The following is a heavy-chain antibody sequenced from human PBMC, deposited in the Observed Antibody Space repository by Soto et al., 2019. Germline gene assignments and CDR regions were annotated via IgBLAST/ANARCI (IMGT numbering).Heavy chain of an antibody. J-gene: IGHJ5*02. D-gene: IGHD4-17*01. Sequence: GGSLRLSCAASGFTLSNAWMSWVRQAPGKGREWVGRIKSKTDGGTTDYAAPVKGRFTISRDDSKNTLYLQMNSLKTEDTAVYYCTTDTTVTTADKRFDPWGQGTLVTVSS. CDR2: IKSKTDGGTT. CDR1: GFTLSNAW. V-gene: IGHV3-15*01. CDR3: TTDTTVTTADKRFDP.